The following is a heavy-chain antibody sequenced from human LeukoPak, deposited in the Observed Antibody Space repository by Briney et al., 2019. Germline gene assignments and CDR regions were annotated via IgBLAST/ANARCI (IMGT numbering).Heavy chain of an antibody. V-gene: IGHV4-61*02. CDR1: GGSISSGSYY. CDR2: IYTSGST. J-gene: IGHJ5*02. Sequence: SETLSLTCTVSGGSISSGSYYWSWIRQPAGKGLEWIGRIYTSGSTNYNPSLKSRVTISVDTSKNQFSLKLSSVTAADTAVYYCARVLVVPAATPGWFDPWGQGTLVTVSS. D-gene: IGHD2-2*01. CDR3: ARVLVVPAATPGWFDP.